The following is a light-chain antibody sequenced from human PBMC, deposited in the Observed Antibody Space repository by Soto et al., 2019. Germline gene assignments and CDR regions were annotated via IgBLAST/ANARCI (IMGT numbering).Light chain of an antibody. Sequence: EIVLIQSPATLSLSPGERATLSCRASQSVSSNLAWYQQNPGQAPNLLIFDASKRATGIPARFSGSGSGTDFTLTISSLETEDFAVYYCQQHTNWHLTFGGGTKVEIK. CDR2: DAS. CDR3: QQHTNWHLT. V-gene: IGKV3D-11*02. CDR1: QSVSSN. J-gene: IGKJ4*01.